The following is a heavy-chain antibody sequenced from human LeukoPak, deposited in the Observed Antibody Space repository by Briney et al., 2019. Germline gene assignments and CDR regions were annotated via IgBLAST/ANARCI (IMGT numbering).Heavy chain of an antibody. CDR2: INPNSGGT. D-gene: IGHD2-15*01. Sequence: ASVKVSCKASGYTFTGYYMHWVRQAPGLGLEWMGWINPNSGGTNYAQKFQGRVTMTRDTSISTAYMELSRLRSDDTAVYYCARERREAATYRYWGQGTLVTVSS. CDR3: ARERREAATYRY. V-gene: IGHV1-2*02. CDR1: GYTFTGYY. J-gene: IGHJ4*02.